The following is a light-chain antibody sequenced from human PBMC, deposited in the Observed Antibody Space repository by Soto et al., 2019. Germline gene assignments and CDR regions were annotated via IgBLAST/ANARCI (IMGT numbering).Light chain of an antibody. J-gene: IGKJ2*01. Sequence: VMTQSPATLSVSPGERATLSCRASQTVSSHLAWYQQKPGQAPRLLIYGASTRATDVPARFSVSESVTEFTLTISSLQSKDFAVYYCQHYNIWPYTFGQGTKLEIK. V-gene: IGKV3-15*01. CDR2: GAS. CDR1: QTVSSH. CDR3: QHYNIWPYT.